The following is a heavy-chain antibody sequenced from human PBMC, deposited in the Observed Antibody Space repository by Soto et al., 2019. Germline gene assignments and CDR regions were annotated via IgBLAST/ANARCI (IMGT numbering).Heavy chain of an antibody. CDR1: GFTFSSYG. Sequence: QVQLVESGGGVVQPGRSLRLSCAASGFTFSSYGLHWVRQAPGKGLEWVADISHDGSNKYYADSVTGRFNISRDNSKNTLYLQMDRLRAEDTAVYYCARIYDSSGYYPFDYWGQGTLVTVSS. J-gene: IGHJ4*02. CDR2: ISHDGSNK. CDR3: ARIYDSSGYYPFDY. V-gene: IGHV3-30*03. D-gene: IGHD3-22*01.